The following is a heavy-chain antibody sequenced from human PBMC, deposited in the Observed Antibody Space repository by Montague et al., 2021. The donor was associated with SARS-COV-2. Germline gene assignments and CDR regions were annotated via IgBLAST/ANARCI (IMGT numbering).Heavy chain of an antibody. CDR3: ARARSGSYHSSFDY. D-gene: IGHD1-26*01. CDR1: GFTFSSYA. J-gene: IGHJ4*02. V-gene: IGHV3-30*04. Sequence: SLRLSCAASGFTFSSYAMHWVRQAPGKGLEWVTVISYDENNKYYADSVRGRFTISRDNSKNTLYLQMSSLRAEDTAVYYCARARSGSYHSSFDYWGQGTLVTVSS. CDR2: ISYDENNK.